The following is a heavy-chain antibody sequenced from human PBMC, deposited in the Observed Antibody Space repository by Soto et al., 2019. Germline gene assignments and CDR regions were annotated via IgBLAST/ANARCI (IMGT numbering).Heavy chain of an antibody. J-gene: IGHJ6*03. CDR1: GGSVSSGKSF. Sequence: PSETLSLTCAVSGGSVSSGKSFWTWIRQRPGRGLEWIGSISYTGNTNYNPSLKSRLTMSLDTSKNQFSLKVSSVTAADTAVYYCARQLESGFWSGGARSYSYYMDVWGKGTTVTVSS. CDR3: ARQLESGFWSGGARSYSYYMDV. D-gene: IGHD3-3*01. CDR2: ISYTGNT. V-gene: IGHV4-31*11.